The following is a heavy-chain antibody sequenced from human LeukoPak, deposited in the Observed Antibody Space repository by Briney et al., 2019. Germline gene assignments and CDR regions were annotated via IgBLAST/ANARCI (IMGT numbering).Heavy chain of an antibody. CDR2: INNSGST. D-gene: IGHD6-19*01. Sequence: SETLSLTCAVYGGSFSGYYWGWNRHPPGEGMEWNGVINNSGSTYSNPSLRSRVTIPVATSKKQFSLKLSSVTAADTAVYYCARGKPQSSGWPNVVYYYYMDVWGKGTTVTVSS. V-gene: IGHV4-34*01. J-gene: IGHJ6*03. CDR3: ARGKPQSSGWPNVVYYYYMDV. CDR1: GGSFSGYY.